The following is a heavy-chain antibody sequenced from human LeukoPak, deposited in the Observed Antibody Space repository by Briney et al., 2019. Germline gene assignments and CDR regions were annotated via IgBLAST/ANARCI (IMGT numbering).Heavy chain of an antibody. Sequence: PGRSLRLSCAASGFTFSSYGMHWVRQAPGKGLEWVAVIWYDGSNKYYTDSVKGRFTISRDNSKNTLYLQMNSLKTDDTAVYYCTRARDEGSYFDYWGLGTLVTVSS. V-gene: IGHV3-33*01. CDR1: GFTFSSYG. CDR2: IWYDGSNK. D-gene: IGHD3-10*01. CDR3: TRARDEGSYFDY. J-gene: IGHJ4*02.